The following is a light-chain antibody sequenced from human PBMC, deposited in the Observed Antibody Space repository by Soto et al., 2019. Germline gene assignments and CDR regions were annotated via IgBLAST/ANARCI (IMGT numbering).Light chain of an antibody. Sequence: DVQRTQSPSSLSRSVGDRVNLTCRARQGISNWLAWYRQKPGKSPELLISSASSLQSGVPSRFSGSGSGTDFTLTISRLQPEELAIYDCQQTHSFPISVGPGTQGGNK. V-gene: IGKV1-12*01. CDR2: SAS. CDR3: QQTHSFPIS. J-gene: IGKJ1*01. CDR1: QGISNW.